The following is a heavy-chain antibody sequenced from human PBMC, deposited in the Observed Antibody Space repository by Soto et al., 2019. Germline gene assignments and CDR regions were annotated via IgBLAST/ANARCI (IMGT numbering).Heavy chain of an antibody. Sequence: EVQLVESGGGLVQPGGSLRLSCAVSGFTLSSYWMSWVRQAPGKGLEWVANIKQDGSEIYYVDSVKGRFTGSRDNAKNSLYLQISSPRVEDTGVYYCARTIFEVVTQSSYMDVWGKGTTVTVSS. CDR2: IKQDGSEI. CDR3: ARTIFEVVTQSSYMDV. D-gene: IGHD3-3*01. CDR1: GFTLSSYW. J-gene: IGHJ6*03. V-gene: IGHV3-7*01.